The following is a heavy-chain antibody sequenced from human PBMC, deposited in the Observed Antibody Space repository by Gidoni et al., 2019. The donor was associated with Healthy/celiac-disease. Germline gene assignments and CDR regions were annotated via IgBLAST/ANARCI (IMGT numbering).Heavy chain of an antibody. D-gene: IGHD6-13*01. CDR3: ARVRYSSHYYYMDV. J-gene: IGHJ6*03. V-gene: IGHV3-11*06. CDR2: SSSSSSYT. CDR1: GFTFSDYY. Sequence: QVQLVESGGGLVKPGGSLRLSCAASGFTFSDYYMSWIRQAPGKGLEWVSYSSSSSSYTNYADSVKGRFTISRDNAKNSLYLQMNSLRAEDTAVYYCARVRYSSHYYYMDVWGKGTTVTVSS.